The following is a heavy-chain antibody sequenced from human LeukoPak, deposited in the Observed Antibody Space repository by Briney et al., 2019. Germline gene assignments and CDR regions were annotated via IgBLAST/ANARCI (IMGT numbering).Heavy chain of an antibody. V-gene: IGHV3-15*01. Sequence: GGSLRLSCAASRFPFSNAWMSWVRQAPGKGLEWVGRIKSKADGGTTDYAAPVKGRFTISREDSKNTLFLEMTSLKTEDTAVYYCTTDTSPPSILFGGKYYSYGMDVWGKGTTVTVSS. D-gene: IGHD3-16*01. J-gene: IGHJ6*04. CDR3: TTDTSPPSILFGGKYYSYGMDV. CDR2: IKSKADGGTT. CDR1: RFPFSNAW.